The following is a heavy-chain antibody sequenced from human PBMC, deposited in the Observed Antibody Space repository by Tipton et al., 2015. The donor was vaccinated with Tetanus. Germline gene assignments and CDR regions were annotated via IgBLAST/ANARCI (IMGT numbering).Heavy chain of an antibody. Sequence: TLSLTCNVSGDSISSYAYYWAWIRQPPGRGLEWIASVFSTGSAHYNPSLKSRVIISADTTKNQFSLKLNSVTAGDAAIYYCARHNRLSKWVVHWSFDVWGRGAPVTVSS. CDR1: GDSISSYAYY. V-gene: IGHV4-39*01. D-gene: IGHD6-19*01. CDR3: ARHNRLSKWVVHWSFDV. CDR2: VFSTGSA. J-gene: IGHJ2*01.